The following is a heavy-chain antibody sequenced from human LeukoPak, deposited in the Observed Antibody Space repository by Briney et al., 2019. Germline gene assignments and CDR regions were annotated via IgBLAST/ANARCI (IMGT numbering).Heavy chain of an antibody. J-gene: IGHJ3*02. Sequence: SETLSLTCTVSGGSISTGTYYWSWIRQPAGKGLEWIGRIYTSGSTNYNPSLKSRVTISVDTSKNQFSLKLNSVTAAYTSVYYCARGDYYGSGSYYNSAFDIWGQGTMVTVSS. D-gene: IGHD3-10*01. CDR2: IYTSGST. CDR1: GGSISTGTYY. V-gene: IGHV4-61*02. CDR3: ARGDYYGSGSYYNSAFDI.